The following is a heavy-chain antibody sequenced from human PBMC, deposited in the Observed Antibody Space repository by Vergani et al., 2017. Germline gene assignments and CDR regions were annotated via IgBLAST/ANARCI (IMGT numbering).Heavy chain of an antibody. D-gene: IGHD6-13*01. CDR1: GFTFSSYS. J-gene: IGHJ4*02. CDR2: ISSGSSYI. V-gene: IGHV3-21*01. CDR3: ARRDIAAADY. Sequence: EVQLVESGGGLVKPGGSLRLSCAASGFTFSSYSMNWVRQAPGKGLEWVSFISSGSSYIYYADSVKGRFTISRDNAQNSLYLQMNSLRAEDTAVYYCARRDIAAADYWGQGTLVTVSS.